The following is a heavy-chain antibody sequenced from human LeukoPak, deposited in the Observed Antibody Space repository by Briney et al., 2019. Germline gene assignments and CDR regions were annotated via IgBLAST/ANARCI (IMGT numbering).Heavy chain of an antibody. D-gene: IGHD4-17*01. CDR2: ISGSGEST. CDR1: GFTFSSYA. Sequence: GGSLRLSCAASGFTFSSYAMSWVRQAPGKGLEWVSGISGSGESTYYADSVKGRFTISRDNSKNTLYLLMNSLRAEDTAVFFCASVPRYGDSFSDYWGQGTLVTVSS. CDR3: ASVPRYGDSFSDY. J-gene: IGHJ4*02. V-gene: IGHV3-23*01.